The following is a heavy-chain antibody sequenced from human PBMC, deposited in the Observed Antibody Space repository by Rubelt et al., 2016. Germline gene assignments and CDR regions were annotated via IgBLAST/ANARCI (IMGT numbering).Heavy chain of an antibody. CDR1: GFTVSSNY. V-gene: IGHV3-23*04. D-gene: IGHD6-19*01. CDR3: AKDSPSSGWGFDY. J-gene: IGHJ4*02. CDR2: ISGGGGST. Sequence: EVQLVESGGGLVQPGGSLRLSCAASGFTVSSNYMSWVRQAPGTGLEWVSGISGGGGSTYYADSVKGRFTISRDNSKKTLYLQMNSLGAEETAVYYCAKDSPSSGWGFDYWGQGTLVTVSS.